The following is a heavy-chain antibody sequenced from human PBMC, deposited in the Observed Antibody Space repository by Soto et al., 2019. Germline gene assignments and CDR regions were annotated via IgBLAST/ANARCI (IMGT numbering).Heavy chain of an antibody. CDR2: ISGSGGST. D-gene: IGHD1-26*01. Sequence: EVQLLESGGGLVQPGGSLRLSCAASGFTFSSYAMSWVRQAPGKGLEWVSAISGSGGSTYYADSVKGRFTISRDNSKNTLDLQMNSLRAEDTAVYYGAKPVGRGWDYYYMDVWGKGTTVTVSS. J-gene: IGHJ6*03. CDR1: GFTFSSYA. V-gene: IGHV3-23*01. CDR3: AKPVGRGWDYYYMDV.